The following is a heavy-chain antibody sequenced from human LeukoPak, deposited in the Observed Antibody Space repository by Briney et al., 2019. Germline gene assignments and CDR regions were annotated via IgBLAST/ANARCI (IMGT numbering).Heavy chain of an antibody. Sequence: SETLSLTCTVSGGSVSTYYWNWIRQPPGKGLECIGYIYYSGSTNYNPSPKSRLTISVDTSNTQFSLKLSSVTAADKAVYYCASTSGYCSGGNCYSAFDYWGQGTLVTVYS. V-gene: IGHV4-59*02. CDR3: ASTSGYCSGGNCYSAFDY. J-gene: IGHJ4*02. CDR1: GGSVSTYY. CDR2: IYYSGST. D-gene: IGHD2-15*01.